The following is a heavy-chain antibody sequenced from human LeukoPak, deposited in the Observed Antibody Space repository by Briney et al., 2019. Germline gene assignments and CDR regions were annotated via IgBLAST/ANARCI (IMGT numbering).Heavy chain of an antibody. CDR2: INNDGSSV. CDR1: GFTFSSYW. V-gene: IGHV3-74*01. J-gene: IGHJ4*02. D-gene: IGHD2-15*01. CDR3: VSSYCSGGSCYSASGY. Sequence: GGSLRLSCAASGFTFSSYWMHWVRQAPGKGLVWVSRINNDGSSVNYADSVRGRFTISRDNAKNTLYLQMNSLRAEDTAVYYCVSSYCSGGSCYSASGYWGQGTLVTVSS.